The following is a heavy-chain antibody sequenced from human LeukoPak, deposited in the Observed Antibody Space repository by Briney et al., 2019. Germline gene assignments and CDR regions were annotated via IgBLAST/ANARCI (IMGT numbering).Heavy chain of an antibody. Sequence: GASVKVSCKTSGYTFTGYYMHWVRQAPGQGIEWMGWINPNSGGTNYAQKFQGRVTMTRDTSISTAYMELSRLRSDDTAVYYCASLDCTNGVCLDYFDYWGQGTLVTVSS. CDR3: ASLDCTNGVCLDYFDY. V-gene: IGHV1-2*02. CDR2: INPNSGGT. J-gene: IGHJ4*02. CDR1: GYTFTGYY. D-gene: IGHD2-8*01.